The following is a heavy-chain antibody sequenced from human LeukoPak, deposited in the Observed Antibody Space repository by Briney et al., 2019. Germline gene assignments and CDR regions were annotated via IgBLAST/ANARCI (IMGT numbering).Heavy chain of an antibody. Sequence: PSETLSLTCTVSGGSISSSSYYWGWIRQPPGKGLEWIGSIYYSGSTYYNPSLKSRVTMSVDTSKNQFSLKLSSVTAADTAVYYCASFWGSAYYFDYWGQGTLVTVSS. D-gene: IGHD7-27*01. CDR3: ASFWGSAYYFDY. CDR2: IYYSGST. J-gene: IGHJ4*02. V-gene: IGHV4-39*07. CDR1: GGSISSSSYY.